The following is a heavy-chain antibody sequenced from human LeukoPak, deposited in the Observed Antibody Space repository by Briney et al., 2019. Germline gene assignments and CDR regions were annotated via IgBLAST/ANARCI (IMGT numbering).Heavy chain of an antibody. CDR1: GFTFSSYG. J-gene: IGHJ6*02. CDR2: IWYDGSNK. CDR3: AREDIVVVPAASGATYYYYGMDV. V-gene: IGHV3-33*01. D-gene: IGHD2-2*01. Sequence: GGSLRLSCAASGFTFSSYGMHWVRQAPGKGLEWVAVIWYDGSNKYYADSVKGRLTISRDNSKNTLYLQMNSLRAEDTAVYYCAREDIVVVPAASGATYYYYGMDVWGQGTTVTVSS.